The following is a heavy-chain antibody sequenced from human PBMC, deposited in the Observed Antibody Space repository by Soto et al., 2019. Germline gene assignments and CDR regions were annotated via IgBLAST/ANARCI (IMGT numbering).Heavy chain of an antibody. J-gene: IGHJ2*01. CDR3: ARAPPYSNDWYVYFDL. V-gene: IGHV1-69*12. CDR2: IIPIFGTT. Sequence: VQLVQSGAEMKKPGSSVKVSCKASGGTFISYAITWVRQAPGQGLEWMGGIIPIFGTTNFAQKFQDRVTITADESTTTAYMELSSLRSEDTAVYYCARAPPYSNDWYVYFDLWGRGTLVTVSS. CDR1: GGTFISYA. D-gene: IGHD6-13*01.